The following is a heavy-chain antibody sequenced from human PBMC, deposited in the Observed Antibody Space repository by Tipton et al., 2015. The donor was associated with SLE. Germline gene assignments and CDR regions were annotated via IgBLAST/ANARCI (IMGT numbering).Heavy chain of an antibody. CDR1: GGSFSGYY. CDR2: INHSGST. Sequence: TLSLTCAVYGGSFSGYYWSWIRQPPGKGLEWIGEINHSGSTNYNPSLKSRVTISVDTSKNQFSLKLSSVTAADTAVYYCARLFAGSKLGYFDYWGQGTLVTVSS. D-gene: IGHD3-10*02. V-gene: IGHV4-34*01. CDR3: ARLFAGSKLGYFDY. J-gene: IGHJ4*02.